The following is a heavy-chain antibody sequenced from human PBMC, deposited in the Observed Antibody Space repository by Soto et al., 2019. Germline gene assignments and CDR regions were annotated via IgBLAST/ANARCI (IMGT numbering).Heavy chain of an antibody. CDR3: ARDPREYFFDY. J-gene: IGHJ4*02. Sequence: GGSLRLSCAAAGFSFSDYCMSWIRQAPGKGLGWVSYISSSGSTIYYADSVKGRFTISRDNAKNSLYLQMNSLRAEDTAVYYCARDPREYFFDYWGQGTLVTVSS. V-gene: IGHV3-11*01. CDR2: ISSSGSTI. CDR1: GFSFSDYC.